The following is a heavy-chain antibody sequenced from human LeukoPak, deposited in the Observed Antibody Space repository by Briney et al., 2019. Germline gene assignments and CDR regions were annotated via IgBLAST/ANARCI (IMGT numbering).Heavy chain of an antibody. D-gene: IGHD2-2*01. Sequence: SGGSLRLSCAASGFTFSNNWMHWVRQAPGKGLVWVSRINSEGSTISYADSVKGRFTISRDNAKNTLYLQMNSLRAEDTAVYYCARGGVPAAFDYWGQGTLVTVSS. CDR2: INSEGSTI. J-gene: IGHJ4*02. CDR3: ARGGVPAAFDY. CDR1: GFTFSNNW. V-gene: IGHV3-74*01.